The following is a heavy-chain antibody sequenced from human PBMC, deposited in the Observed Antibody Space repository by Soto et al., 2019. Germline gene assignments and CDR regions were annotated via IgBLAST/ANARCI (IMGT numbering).Heavy chain of an antibody. V-gene: IGHV3-30-3*01. D-gene: IGHD5-12*01. Sequence: QVQLVESGGGVVQPGRSLRLSCAASGFTFSEYALQWVRQAPGKGLEWVAVISDDGTKKYYAVSVRGRFTISRDNSKNTVNLQLNSLRPDDTAVYFCARASRSGYDTPTDSWGQGNLVTVSA. CDR2: ISDDGTKK. J-gene: IGHJ4*02. CDR3: ARASRSGYDTPTDS. CDR1: GFTFSEYA.